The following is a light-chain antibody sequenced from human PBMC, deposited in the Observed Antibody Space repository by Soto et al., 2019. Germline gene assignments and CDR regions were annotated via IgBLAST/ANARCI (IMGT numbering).Light chain of an antibody. CDR2: GAS. V-gene: IGKV3-20*01. Sequence: ENVLTQSPGTLSLSPGERATLSCRASQSVSSSYLAWYQQKPGQAPRLLIYGASSRATGIPDRFSGSGSGTDFTLTISRLEPEDFAVYYCQQLNSYPLTFGGGTKVEIK. CDR1: QSVSSSY. J-gene: IGKJ4*01. CDR3: QQLNSYPLT.